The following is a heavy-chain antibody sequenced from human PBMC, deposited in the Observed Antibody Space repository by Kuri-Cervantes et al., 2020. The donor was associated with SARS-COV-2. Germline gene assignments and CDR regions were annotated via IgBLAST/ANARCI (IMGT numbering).Heavy chain of an antibody. D-gene: IGHD3-9*01. J-gene: IGHJ4*02. V-gene: IGHV4-59*08. CDR2: IYSSGRT. Sequence: SETLSLTCTVSGGSISSYYWSWIRQPPGKGLEWIGNIYSSGRTNYNPSLKSRATILVYTSHNHFSLNLDSVTAADTAVYYCATTNSGYDTSDWGQGTLVTVSS. CDR3: ATTNSGYDTSD. CDR1: GGSISSYY.